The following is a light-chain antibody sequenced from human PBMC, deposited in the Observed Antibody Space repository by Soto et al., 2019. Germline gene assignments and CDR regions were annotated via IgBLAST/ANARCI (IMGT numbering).Light chain of an antibody. CDR2: GAS. V-gene: IGKV3-15*01. J-gene: IGKJ1*01. Sequence: EIVLTQYQATLSLSPGERATLSCRSSQSVSSGYLAWYQQKVGQAPRLLIYGASTRATGIPARFSGSGSGTEFTLTINSLQSEDFAVYYCQQYNTWPRTFGQGTKVDIK. CDR3: QQYNTWPRT. CDR1: QSVSSGY.